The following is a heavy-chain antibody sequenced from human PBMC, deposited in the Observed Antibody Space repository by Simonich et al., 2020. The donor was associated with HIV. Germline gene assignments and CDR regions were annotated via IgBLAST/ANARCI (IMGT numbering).Heavy chain of an antibody. CDR1: GVTFSSYA. Sequence: QVQLVESGGGVVQPGRSLRLSCAASGVTFSSYAMHWVRQAPGKWLEWVAVISYDGSNKYYADYVKGRFTIYRDNTKNTLYLQMNSLRAEDTAVYYCASGGSISSVWADDYWGQGTLVTVSS. J-gene: IGHJ4*02. V-gene: IGHV3-30*07. D-gene: IGHD3-16*01. CDR3: ASGGSISSVWADDY. CDR2: ISYDGSNK.